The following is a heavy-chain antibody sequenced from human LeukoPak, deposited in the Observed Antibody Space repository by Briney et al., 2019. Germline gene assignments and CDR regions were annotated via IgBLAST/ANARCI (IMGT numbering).Heavy chain of an antibody. V-gene: IGHV3-21*04. D-gene: IGHD3-10*01. CDR3: AKDPPGPMVRGAPVDY. CDR2: ISNSSSYI. J-gene: IGHJ4*02. Sequence: GGSLRLSCAASGFTFSSYSMNWVRQAPGKGLEWVSSISNSSSYIYYADSVKGRFTTSRDNAKNSLYLQMNSLRAEDTAVYYCAKDPPGPMVRGAPVDYWGQGTLVTVSS. CDR1: GFTFSSYS.